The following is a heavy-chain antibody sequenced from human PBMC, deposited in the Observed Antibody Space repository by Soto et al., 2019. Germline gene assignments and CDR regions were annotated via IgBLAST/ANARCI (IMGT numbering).Heavy chain of an antibody. D-gene: IGHD1-26*01. CDR2: IYYSGST. Sequence: SETLSLTCTVSGGSISSGGYYWSWIRQHPGKGLEWIGYIYYSGSTYYNPSLKSRVTISVDTSKNQFSLKLSSVTAADTAVYYCARVSRGARAFDIWGQGTMVTVSS. CDR1: GGSISSGGYY. CDR3: ARVSRGARAFDI. J-gene: IGHJ3*02. V-gene: IGHV4-31*03.